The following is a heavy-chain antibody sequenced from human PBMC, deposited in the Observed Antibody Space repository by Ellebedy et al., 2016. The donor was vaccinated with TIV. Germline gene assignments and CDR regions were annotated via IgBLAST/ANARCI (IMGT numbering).Heavy chain of an antibody. Sequence: GGSLRLSXAASGFKFEDSIMQWVRQSPGKGLEWVSLINWDGRSTYYTESVRGRFTISRDNSKNSLYLQMNSLRTEDTALYYCARVDYSRESRSWGQGTLVTVSS. CDR3: ARVDYSRESRS. CDR1: GFKFEDSI. V-gene: IGHV3-43*01. CDR2: INWDGRST. D-gene: IGHD2-15*01. J-gene: IGHJ5*02.